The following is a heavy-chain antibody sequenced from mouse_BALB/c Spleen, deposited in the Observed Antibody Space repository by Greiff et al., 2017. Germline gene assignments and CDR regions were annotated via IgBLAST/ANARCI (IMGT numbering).Heavy chain of an antibody. CDR1: GFTFSSFG. D-gene: IGHD2-14*01. CDR3: ASEAYYRYDGY. J-gene: IGHJ2*01. Sequence: EVQRVESGGGLVQPGGSRKLSCAASGFTFSSFGMHWVRQAPEKGLEWVAYISSGSSTIYYADTVKGRFTISRDNPKNTLFLQMTSLRSEDTAMYYCASEAYYRYDGYWGQGTTLTVSS. CDR2: ISSGSSTI. V-gene: IGHV5-17*02.